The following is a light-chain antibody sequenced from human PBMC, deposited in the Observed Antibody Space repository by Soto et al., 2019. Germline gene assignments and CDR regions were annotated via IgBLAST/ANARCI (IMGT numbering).Light chain of an antibody. Sequence: DIQVTQSPSSVPASVGDTVTITCQASQDISHYLNWYQQRPGKALKLLIYDASNLHPGVPSRFRGSGSGTEFSFNITSLQPEDVATYYCQQYDDLPITFGQGTRLEI. V-gene: IGKV1-33*01. CDR2: DAS. J-gene: IGKJ5*01. CDR3: QQYDDLPIT. CDR1: QDISHY.